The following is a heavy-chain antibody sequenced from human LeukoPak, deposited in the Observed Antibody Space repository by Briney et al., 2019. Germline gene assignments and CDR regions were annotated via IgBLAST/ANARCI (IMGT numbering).Heavy chain of an antibody. Sequence: ASVKVSCKGSGYTFIRHGISWVRQAPGQGLEWMGWINAHNGNTKYAQKVQGRVTMTADTSTSTAYMELRGLRSEDTAVYYCARGYGDYMRPPAHWGQGTLVTVSS. CDR2: INAHNGNT. J-gene: IGHJ4*02. CDR1: GYTFIRHG. V-gene: IGHV1-18*01. D-gene: IGHD4-17*01. CDR3: ARGYGDYMRPPAH.